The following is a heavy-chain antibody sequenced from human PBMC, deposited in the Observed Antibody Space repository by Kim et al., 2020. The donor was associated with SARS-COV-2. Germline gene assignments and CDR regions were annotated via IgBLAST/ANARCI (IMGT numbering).Heavy chain of an antibody. CDR1: GFTFDDYA. Sequence: GGSLRLSCAASGFTFDDYAMHWVRQAPGKGLEWVSGISWNSGSIGYADSVKGRFTISRDNAKNSLYLQMNSLRAEDTALYYCAKDILDSGWFGRPGGYYGMDVWGQGTTVTVSS. CDR2: ISWNSGSI. CDR3: AKDILDSGWFGRPGGYYGMDV. D-gene: IGHD6-19*01. V-gene: IGHV3-9*01. J-gene: IGHJ6*02.